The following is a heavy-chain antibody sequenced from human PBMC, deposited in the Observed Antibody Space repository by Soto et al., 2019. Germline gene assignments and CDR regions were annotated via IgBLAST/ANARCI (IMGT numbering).Heavy chain of an antibody. CDR3: ARVVILTSHGMDV. J-gene: IGHJ6*02. V-gene: IGHV1-18*04. CDR1: GYTFTSYG. Sequence: QVPLVQSGAEVKKPGASVKVSCKTSGYTFTSYGISWVRQAPGQGLEWMGWIRVYNGNTNYAQKLQGRVTMTTDTFTSTAYMELRSLSSDDTAVYYSARVVILTSHGMDVWGQGTTVTVSS. D-gene: IGHD3-9*01. CDR2: IRVYNGNT.